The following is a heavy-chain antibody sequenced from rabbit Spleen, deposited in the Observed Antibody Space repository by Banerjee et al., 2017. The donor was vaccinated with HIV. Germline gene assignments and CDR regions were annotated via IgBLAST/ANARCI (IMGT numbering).Heavy chain of an antibody. CDR3: ARLATYGDVGATDGNGGYYFGL. CDR1: GVSLNDKD. D-gene: IGHD6-1*01. V-gene: IGHV1S47*01. CDR2: INTATGKA. Sequence: EQLEESGGGLVKPEGSLTLTCKASGVSLNDKDVMCWVRQAPGKGLEWIACINTATGKAVYASWAKGRFTISRSTSLATVTLQMTSLTAADTATYFCARLATYGDVGATDGNGGYYFGLWGPGTLVTVS. J-gene: IGHJ4*01.